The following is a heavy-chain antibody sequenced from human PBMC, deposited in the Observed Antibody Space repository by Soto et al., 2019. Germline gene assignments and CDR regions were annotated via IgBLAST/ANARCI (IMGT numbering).Heavy chain of an antibody. CDR3: ARDTGDGTFDF. CDR1: GYTFSSYA. Sequence: ASVKVSCKASGYTFSSYAMHWVRQAPGQRLEWMGWINAGYGNTKSSQKFQDRVTISRDTSASTAYMELTSLRSEDTAVYYCARDTGDGTFDFWGQVTLVTVSS. CDR2: INAGYGNT. D-gene: IGHD7-27*01. V-gene: IGHV1-3*01. J-gene: IGHJ4*02.